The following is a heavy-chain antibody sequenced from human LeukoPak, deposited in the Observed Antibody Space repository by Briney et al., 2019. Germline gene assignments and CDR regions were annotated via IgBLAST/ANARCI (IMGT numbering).Heavy chain of an antibody. CDR2: IYYSGST. V-gene: IGHV4-59*08. J-gene: IGHJ4*02. CDR1: GGSISNYY. Sequence: SETLSLTCTVSGGSISNYYWSWIRQPPGKGLEWIGYIYYSGSTNYNPSLKSRVTISVDTSKNQFSLKLSSVTAADTAVYYCARCNNWYSNTFDYWGQGTLVTVS. CDR3: ARCNNWYSNTFDY. D-gene: IGHD1-20*01.